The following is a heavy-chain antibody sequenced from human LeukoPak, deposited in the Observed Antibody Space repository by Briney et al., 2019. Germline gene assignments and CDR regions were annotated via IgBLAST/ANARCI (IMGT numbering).Heavy chain of an antibody. CDR2: IGSSGTPI. V-gene: IGHV3-11*01. J-gene: IGHJ3*02. Sequence: PGGSLRLSCAASGVTFSDYYMSWIRQAPGKGLEWVSYIGSSGTPIYYTDSVKGRFTISRDNAKNSLYLQMNSLRADDTAVYYCARVGRAMAAAGFGAFDIWGQGTMVTVSS. CDR1: GVTFSDYY. CDR3: ARVGRAMAAAGFGAFDI. D-gene: IGHD6-13*01.